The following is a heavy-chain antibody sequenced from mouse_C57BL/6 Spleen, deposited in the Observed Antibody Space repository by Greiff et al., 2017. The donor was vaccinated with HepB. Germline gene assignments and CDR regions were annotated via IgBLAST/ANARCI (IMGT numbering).Heavy chain of an antibody. V-gene: IGHV5-17*01. CDR1: GFTFSDYG. CDR2: ISSGSSTI. J-gene: IGHJ2*01. Sequence: VQLQQSGGGLVKPGGSLKLSCAASGFTFSDYGMHWVRQAPEKGLEWVAYISSGSSTIYYADTVKGRFTISRDNAKNTLFLQMTSLRSEDTAMYYCARLYDGYYFDYWGQGTTLTVSS. D-gene: IGHD2-3*01. CDR3: ARLYDGYYFDY.